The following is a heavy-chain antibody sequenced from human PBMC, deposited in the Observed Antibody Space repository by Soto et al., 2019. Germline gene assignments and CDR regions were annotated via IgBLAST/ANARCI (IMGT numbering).Heavy chain of an antibody. CDR2: INSDGSST. D-gene: IGHD1-26*01. J-gene: IGHJ4*02. Sequence: EVQLVEYGGVLVQPGRSLRLSCAASGFTVSSYWMHWVLQAPGKGLVWVSRINSDGSSTDYADSVKGRFTISRDNATNTLYLQMNSLRAEDTAVYYCARDSGSYADYWGQGTLVTVSS. CDR1: GFTVSSYW. CDR3: ARDSGSYADY. V-gene: IGHV3-74*01.